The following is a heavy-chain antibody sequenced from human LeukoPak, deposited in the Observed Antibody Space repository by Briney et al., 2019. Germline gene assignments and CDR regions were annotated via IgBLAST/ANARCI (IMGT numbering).Heavy chain of an antibody. Sequence: KPSETLSLTCAVYGGSFSGYYWSWIRQPPGKGLEWIGEINHSGSTNYNPSLKSRVTISVDTSKNQFSLKLSSVTAADTAVYYCARVYYYDSSGYYYFDYWGQGTLVTVSS. D-gene: IGHD3-22*01. CDR2: INHSGST. CDR1: GGSFSGYY. V-gene: IGHV4-34*01. J-gene: IGHJ4*02. CDR3: ARVYYYDSSGYYYFDY.